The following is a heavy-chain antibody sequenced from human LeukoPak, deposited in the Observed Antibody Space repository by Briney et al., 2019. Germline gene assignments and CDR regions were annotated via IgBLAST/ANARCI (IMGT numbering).Heavy chain of an antibody. J-gene: IGHJ4*02. D-gene: IGHD6-6*01. Sequence: GGSLRLSCAASGFTFSNYWMSWVRQAPGKGLEWVANIKQDGSEKHYVDSVKGRFTISTDNAKNSMDLQMNSLRAEDTAVFYCARWPYSSSYYFDYWGQGTLVTVSS. V-gene: IGHV3-7*01. CDR3: ARWPYSSSYYFDY. CDR2: IKQDGSEK. CDR1: GFTFSNYW.